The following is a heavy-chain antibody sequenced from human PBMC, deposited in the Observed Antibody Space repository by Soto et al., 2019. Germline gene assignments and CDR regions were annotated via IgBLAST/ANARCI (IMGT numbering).Heavy chain of an antibody. D-gene: IGHD1-26*01. Sequence: QVQLVESGGGLVKPGGSLRLSCAASGFTFRDYYMSWIRQAPGKGLEWLSYISSSGSTIFSADSVKGRFFTSRDNAKKSLYLQTDSLGADDTAVYSCAREYGGVADYWGQGTLVTVSS. CDR2: ISSSGSTI. J-gene: IGHJ4*02. CDR3: AREYGGVADY. CDR1: GFTFRDYY. V-gene: IGHV3-11*01.